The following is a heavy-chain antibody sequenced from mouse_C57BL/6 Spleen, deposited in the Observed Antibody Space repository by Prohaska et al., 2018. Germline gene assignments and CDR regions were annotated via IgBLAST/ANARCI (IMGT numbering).Heavy chain of an antibody. CDR2: INPNNGGT. D-gene: IGHD1-1*01. Sequence: HGKSLEWIGYINPNNGGTSYNQKFKGKATLTVNKSSSTAYMELRGLTSEDSAVYYCARNPYYYGSSPHYFDYWGQGTTPTVSS. V-gene: IGHV1-22*01. J-gene: IGHJ2*01. CDR3: ARNPYYYGSSPHYFDY.